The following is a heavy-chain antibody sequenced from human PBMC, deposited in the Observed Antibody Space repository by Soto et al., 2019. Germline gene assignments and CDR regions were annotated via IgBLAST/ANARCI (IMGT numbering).Heavy chain of an antibody. J-gene: IGHJ4*02. V-gene: IGHV4-39*01. D-gene: IGHD3-9*01. Sequence: QLQLQESGPGLVKPSETLSLSCSVSDDSINSDKYYWGWIRQPPGKGLEWIGSIYYRGNAYYNPSLQTRGTISLYKSMSQFSLKLNSVTAADSAVYFCARLEGLATISYYFDFWGPGALVTVSS. CDR2: IYYRGNA. CDR1: DDSINSDKYY. CDR3: ARLEGLATISYYFDF.